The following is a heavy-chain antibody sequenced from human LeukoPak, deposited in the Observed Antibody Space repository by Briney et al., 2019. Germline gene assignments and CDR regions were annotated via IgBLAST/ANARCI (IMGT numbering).Heavy chain of an antibody. D-gene: IGHD3-10*01. CDR2: IITILGIA. V-gene: IGHV1-69*04. Sequence: SMKVCCKASGGTFSSYTISWVRQAPVQGLEWMGRIITILGIANYEQKIRGRVTISADQATSTAYMELRRMRSDDTAVYYCAIEANKHYYGSGSYYYYYMEVWGKGTTVTVSS. J-gene: IGHJ6*03. CDR3: AIEANKHYYGSGSYYYYYMEV. CDR1: GGTFSSYT.